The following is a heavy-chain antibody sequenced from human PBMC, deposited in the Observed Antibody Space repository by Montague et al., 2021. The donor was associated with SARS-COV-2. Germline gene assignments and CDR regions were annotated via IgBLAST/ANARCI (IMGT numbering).Heavy chain of an antibody. V-gene: IGHV2-70*01. D-gene: IGHD1-26*01. J-gene: IGHJ6*02. CDR3: ARIKWELPSSYYYGMDV. CDR2: IDWDDDK. CDR1: GFSLSTSGMC. Sequence: PALVKPTQTLTLTCTFSGFSLSTSGMCVSWIRQPPGKALEWLALIDWDDDKYYSTSLKTRLTISKDTSKNQVVLTMTNMDPVDTATYYCARIKWELPSSYYYGMDVWGQGTTVTVSS.